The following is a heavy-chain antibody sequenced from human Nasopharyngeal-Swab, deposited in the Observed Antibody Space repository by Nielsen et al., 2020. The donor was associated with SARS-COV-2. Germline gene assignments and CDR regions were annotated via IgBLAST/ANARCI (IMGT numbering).Heavy chain of an antibody. CDR3: ARTTTTTPFDS. Sequence: SETLSLTYTVSGGSVSSDIYSWSWIRQPPGKGLEWIGYVVYSGRTNYNPSLKSRVPISVDTSKDQFSLKLNSVTAADTAMYFCARTTTTTPFDSWGQGTLVAVSS. V-gene: IGHV4-61*01. CDR1: GGSVSSDIYS. D-gene: IGHD1-1*01. J-gene: IGHJ4*02. CDR2: VVYSGRT.